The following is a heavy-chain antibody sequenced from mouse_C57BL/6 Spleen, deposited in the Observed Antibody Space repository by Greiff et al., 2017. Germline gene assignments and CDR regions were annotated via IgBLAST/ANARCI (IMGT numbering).Heavy chain of an antibody. CDR2: IYWDDDK. V-gene: IGHV8-12*01. CDR3: ARSDYYGSSHYAMDY. D-gene: IGHD1-1*01. Sequence: QVTLKESGPGILQSSQTLSLTCSFSGFSLSTSGMGVSWIRQPSGKGLEWLAHIYWDDDKRYNPSLKSRLTISKDTSRNQVFLKITSVDTADTATDYCARSDYYGSSHYAMDYWGQGTSVTVSS. CDR1: GFSLSTSGMG. J-gene: IGHJ4*01.